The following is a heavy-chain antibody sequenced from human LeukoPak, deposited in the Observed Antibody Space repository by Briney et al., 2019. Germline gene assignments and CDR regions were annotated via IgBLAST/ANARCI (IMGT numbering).Heavy chain of an antibody. Sequence: PGGSLRLSCAASGFTFSDYWMHWVRQAPGKGLVWVSRISSDGSRVTYADSVKGRFTISRDNSKNTLYLQMNSLRAEDTAIYYCAKVATVTTYALADYWGQGTLVTVSS. J-gene: IGHJ4*02. CDR1: GFTFSDYW. D-gene: IGHD4-17*01. CDR2: ISSDGSRV. CDR3: AKVATVTTYALADY. V-gene: IGHV3-74*01.